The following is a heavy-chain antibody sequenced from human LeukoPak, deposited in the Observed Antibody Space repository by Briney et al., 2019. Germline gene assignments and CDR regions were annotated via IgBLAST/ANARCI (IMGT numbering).Heavy chain of an antibody. CDR3: ARPDCSSTSCYTLEY. V-gene: IGHV3-23*01. D-gene: IGHD2-2*02. CDR2: ISGSGGST. CDR1: GFTFSSYA. J-gene: IGHJ4*02. Sequence: GGSLRLSCAASGFTFSSYAMSWVRQAPGEGLEWVSAISGSGGSTYYADSVKGRFTISRDNSKNTLYLQMNSLRAEDTAVYYCARPDCSSTSCYTLEYWGQGTLVTVSS.